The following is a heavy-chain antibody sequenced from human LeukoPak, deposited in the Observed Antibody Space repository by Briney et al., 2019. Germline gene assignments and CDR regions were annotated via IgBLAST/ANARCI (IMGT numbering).Heavy chain of an antibody. D-gene: IGHD5-18*01. J-gene: IGHJ4*02. V-gene: IGHV1-2*02. CDR3: ARVWGDTAMVDY. CDR2: INPNSGGT. CDR1: GYTFTGYY. Sequence: ASVKVSCKASGYTFTGYYMHWVRQAPEQGLEWMGWINPNSGGTNYAQKFQGRVTMTRDTSIGTAYMELSRLRSDDTAVYYCARVWGDTAMVDYWGQGTWSPSPQ.